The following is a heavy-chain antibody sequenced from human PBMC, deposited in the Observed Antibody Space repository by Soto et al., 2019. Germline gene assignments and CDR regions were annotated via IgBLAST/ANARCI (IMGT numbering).Heavy chain of an antibody. CDR2: IIPFFNTQ. D-gene: IGHD1-26*01. CDR1: GDTFSSYA. CDR3: ARESAYGGNPLAFDY. V-gene: IGHV1-69*01. J-gene: IGHJ4*02. Sequence: QEQLVQSGAEVKKPGSSVKVSCKASGDTFSSYAISWVRQAPGQGLDWMGGIIPFFNTQNYAQKFQGRVTITADESTSTAYMELSSLRSENTATYYCARESAYGGNPLAFDYWGQGTLVTVS.